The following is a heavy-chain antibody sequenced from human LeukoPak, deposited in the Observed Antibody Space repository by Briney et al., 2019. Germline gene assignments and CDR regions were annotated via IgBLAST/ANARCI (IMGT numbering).Heavy chain of an antibody. CDR3: ARFGQQQLVRGLYYYMDV. V-gene: IGHV4-4*07. Sequence: PSETLSLTCTVSGGSISSYYWSWIRQPAGKGLECIGPIYTTGNTNYNPSLKSRVTMSVDTSKNQFSLKLRSVTAADTAVYYCARFGQQQLVRGLYYYMDVWGKGTTVTVSS. CDR2: IYTTGNT. CDR1: GGSISSYY. J-gene: IGHJ6*03. D-gene: IGHD6-13*01.